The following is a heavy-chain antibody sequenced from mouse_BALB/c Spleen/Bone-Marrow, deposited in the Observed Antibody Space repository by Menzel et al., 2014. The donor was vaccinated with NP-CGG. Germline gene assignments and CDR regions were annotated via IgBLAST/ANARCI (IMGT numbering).Heavy chain of an antibody. Sequence: VQLQQSGAELVKPGASVKLSCTASGFNVKDTYMHWVKQRPEQGLEWIGRIDPANGNTKYDPKFQGKATITADTSSNTAYLQLSSLTSEDTAVYYCARYYYGYYFDYWGQGTTLTVSS. CDR1: GFNVKDTY. J-gene: IGHJ2*01. D-gene: IGHD1-1*01. CDR3: ARYYYGYYFDY. CDR2: IDPANGNT. V-gene: IGHV14-3*02.